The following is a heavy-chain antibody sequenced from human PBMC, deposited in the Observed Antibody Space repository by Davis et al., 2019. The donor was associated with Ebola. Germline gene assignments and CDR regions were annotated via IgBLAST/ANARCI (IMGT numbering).Heavy chain of an antibody. Sequence: ASVKVSCKASGYTFTTSYMHWVRQAPGQGLEWMGSITHTDGSTNYAQKFQGRVTMTRDTSTSTVYMELSSLGSEDTAVYYCARGEYGDYVHPWGQGTLVTVSS. V-gene: IGHV1-46*03. D-gene: IGHD4-17*01. J-gene: IGHJ5*02. CDR2: ITHTDGST. CDR3: ARGEYGDYVHP. CDR1: GYTFTTSY.